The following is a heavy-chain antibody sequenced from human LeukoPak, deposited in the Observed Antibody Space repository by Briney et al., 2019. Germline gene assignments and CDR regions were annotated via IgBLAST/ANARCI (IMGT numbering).Heavy chain of an antibody. CDR3: AGTNMAVAGR. V-gene: IGHV3-48*03. D-gene: IGHD6-19*01. J-gene: IGHJ4*02. Sequence: GGSLRLSCAASGFTFSSYEMNWVRQAPGKGLEWVSYISSSGSTIYYADSVKGRFTISRDNAKNSLYLQMNSLRAEDTGVYYCAGTNMAVAGRWGQGTLVTVSS. CDR2: ISSSGSTI. CDR1: GFTFSSYE.